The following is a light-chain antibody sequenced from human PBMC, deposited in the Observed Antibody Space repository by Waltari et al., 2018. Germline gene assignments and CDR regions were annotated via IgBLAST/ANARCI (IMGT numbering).Light chain of an antibody. Sequence: QSALTQPPSVSGSPGQSVPISCPGTSSDVGADYYVSWYQQPPGKAPKFIIYDVNKRASGVPDRFSGSKSGNTASLTISGLQTVDEADYYCSSYAGTPTYVVFGGGTRLTVL. CDR1: SSDVGADYY. J-gene: IGLJ2*01. CDR2: DVN. CDR3: SSYAGTPTYVV. V-gene: IGLV2-11*01.